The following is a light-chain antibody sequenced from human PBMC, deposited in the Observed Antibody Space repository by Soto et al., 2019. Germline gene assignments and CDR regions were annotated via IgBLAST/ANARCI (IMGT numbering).Light chain of an antibody. CDR1: SSNIGAGYG. CDR2: GNS. CDR3: QSYDISLSGWV. Sequence: QSALTQPPSVSGAPGQRVTISCTGSSSNIGAGYGVHWYQQLPGTAPKLLIYGNSNRPSGVPDRFSGSKSGTSASLAITGLQAEDEADYSCQSYDISLSGWVFGGGTQLTVL. J-gene: IGLJ3*02. V-gene: IGLV1-40*01.